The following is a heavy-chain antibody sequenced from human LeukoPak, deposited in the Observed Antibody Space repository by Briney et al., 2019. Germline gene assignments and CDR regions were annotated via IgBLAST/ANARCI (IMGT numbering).Heavy chain of an antibody. J-gene: IGHJ4*02. CDR1: GYTFTGYY. CDR2: INPNSGGT. V-gene: IGHV1-2*02. Sequence: ASVKVSCKASGYTFTGYYMHWVRQAPGQGLEWMGWINPNSGGTNYAQKFQGRVTMTRDTSISTAYMELSRLRSDDTPVYYCARDNDSRDPPHFDYWGQGTLVTVSS. D-gene: IGHD3-16*01. CDR3: ARDNDSRDPPHFDY.